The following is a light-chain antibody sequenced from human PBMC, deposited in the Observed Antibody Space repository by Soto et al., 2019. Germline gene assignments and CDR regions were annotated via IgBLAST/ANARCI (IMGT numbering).Light chain of an antibody. J-gene: IGLJ1*01. V-gene: IGLV1-40*01. CDR2: GNS. CDR3: QSYDSSLSGYV. CDR1: SSNIGAGYD. Sequence: QSALTQPPSVSGAPGQRVTISCTGSSSNIGAGYDVHWYQQLPGTAPKLLIYGNSNRPSGVPDRFSGSKSGTSASLAITGLQAEDEADYYCQSYDSSLSGYVFGTGTEVTVL.